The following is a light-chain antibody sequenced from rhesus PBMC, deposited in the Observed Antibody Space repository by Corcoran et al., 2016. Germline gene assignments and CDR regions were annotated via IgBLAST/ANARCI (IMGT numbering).Light chain of an antibody. Sequence: DIQMTQSPSSLSASVGDTVTITCQASQGISKYLAWYQQKQGKAPKLLLYDASTLQSGVPSRFSGSGYGTEFTLTISSLQPEDFATYYCQQHNSYPLTFGGGTKVAIK. J-gene: IGKJ4*01. CDR1: QGISKY. V-gene: IGKV1-25*01. CDR3: QQHNSYPLT. CDR2: DAS.